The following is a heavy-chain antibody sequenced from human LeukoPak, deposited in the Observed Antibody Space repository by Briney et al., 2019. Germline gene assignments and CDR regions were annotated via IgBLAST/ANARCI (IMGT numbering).Heavy chain of an antibody. CDR3: ARLTYYGSGSNPLDY. CDR1: GYSFTSYW. Sequence: EESLKISCKGSGYSFTSYWISWVRQMPGKGLEWMGRIDPSDSYTNYSPSFQGHVTISADKSISTAYLQWSSLKASDTAMYYCARLTYYGSGSNPLDYWGQGTLVTVSS. J-gene: IGHJ4*02. D-gene: IGHD3-10*01. CDR2: IDPSDSYT. V-gene: IGHV5-10-1*01.